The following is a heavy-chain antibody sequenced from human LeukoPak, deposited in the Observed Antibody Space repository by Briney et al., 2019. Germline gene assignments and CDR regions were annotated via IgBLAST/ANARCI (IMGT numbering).Heavy chain of an antibody. V-gene: IGHV3-30*18. CDR2: ISYDGSNK. CDR3: AKRTGSGSYFPIDY. D-gene: IGHD1-26*01. Sequence: GGSLRLSCAASGFTFSSYGMHWVRQAPGKGLEWVAVISYDGSNKYYADSVKGRFTISRDNSKNTLYLQMNSLRAEDTAVYYCAKRTGSGSYFPIDYWGQGTLVTVSS. CDR1: GFTFSSYG. J-gene: IGHJ4*02.